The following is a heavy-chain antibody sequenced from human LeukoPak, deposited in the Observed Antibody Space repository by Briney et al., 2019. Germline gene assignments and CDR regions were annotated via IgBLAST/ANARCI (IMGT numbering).Heavy chain of an antibody. J-gene: IGHJ4*02. CDR3: EREGLFRYLDWLAPDYFDY. Sequence: PSETLSLTCTVSGGSISSSSYYWGWIRQPPGKGLEWIGSIYYSGSTYYNPSLKSRVTISVDTSKNQFSLKLSSVPAADTAVDYCEREGLFRYLDWLAPDYFDYWGQGTLVTVSS. V-gene: IGHV4-39*01. D-gene: IGHD3-9*01. CDR2: IYYSGST. CDR1: GGSISSSSYY.